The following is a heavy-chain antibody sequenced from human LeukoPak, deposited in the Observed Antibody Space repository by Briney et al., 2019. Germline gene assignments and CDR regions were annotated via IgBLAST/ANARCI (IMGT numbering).Heavy chain of an antibody. CDR3: AKDRSYYDSSGYYPGN. Sequence: SETLSLTCTVSGGSISSYYWSWIRQPPGKGLEWIGYIYYSGSTNYNPSLKSRVTISVDTSKNQFSLKLSSVTAADTAVYYCAKDRSYYDSSGYYPGNWGQGTLVTVSS. CDR1: GGSISSYY. CDR2: IYYSGST. J-gene: IGHJ4*02. D-gene: IGHD3-22*01. V-gene: IGHV4-59*01.